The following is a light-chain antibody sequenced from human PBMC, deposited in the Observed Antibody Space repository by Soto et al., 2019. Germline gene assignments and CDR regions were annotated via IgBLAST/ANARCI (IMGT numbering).Light chain of an antibody. CDR3: HQYDNAPQT. CDR2: GAS. J-gene: IGKJ2*01. CDR1: QTLSRTY. Sequence: IVLMQSPGTLSLSPGERATLSCRASQTLSRTYIAWYQQKPGQAPRVLIYGASKRATGIPDRFSGSGSGTDFSLTISSMEPEDYAVYYCHQYDNAPQTYGQGTKVDI. V-gene: IGKV3-20*01.